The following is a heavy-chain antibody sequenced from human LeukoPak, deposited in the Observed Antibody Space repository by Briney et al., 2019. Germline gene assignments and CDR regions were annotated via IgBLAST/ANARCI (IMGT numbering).Heavy chain of an antibody. CDR1: GFTFSSYW. CDR3: ASSTTVTSRYYYYMDV. V-gene: IGHV3-7*01. CDR2: IKQDGSEK. D-gene: IGHD4-17*01. Sequence: GGSLRLSCAASGFTFSSYWMSWVRQAPGKGLEWVANIKQDGSEKYYVDSVKGRFTISRDNAKKSLYLQVNSLRAEDTAVYYCASSTTVTSRYYYYMDVWGKGTTVTVSS. J-gene: IGHJ6*03.